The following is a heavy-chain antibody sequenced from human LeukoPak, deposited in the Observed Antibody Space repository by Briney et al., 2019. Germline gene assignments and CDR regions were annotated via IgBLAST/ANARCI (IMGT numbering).Heavy chain of an antibody. CDR1: GFTFSSYS. CDR3: ATDRIGYQLSDY. J-gene: IGHJ4*02. D-gene: IGHD2-2*01. V-gene: IGHV3-21*01. CDR2: ISSSSSYI. Sequence: GGSLRLSCAASGFTFSSYSMNWVRQAPGKGLEWVSSISSSSSYIYYADSVKGRFTISRDNAKNSLYLQMNSLRAEDTAVYYCATDRIGYQLSDYWGQGTLVTVSS.